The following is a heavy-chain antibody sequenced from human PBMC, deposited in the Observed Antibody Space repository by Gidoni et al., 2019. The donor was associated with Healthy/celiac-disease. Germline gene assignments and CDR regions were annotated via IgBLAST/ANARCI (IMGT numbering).Heavy chain of an antibody. CDR1: GYTFTGYY. Sequence: QVQLVQSGAEVKKPGASVTVSCKASGYTFTGYYMHWVRQAPGQGLEWMGWINPNSGGTNYAQKFQGRVTMTRDTSISTAYMELSRLRSDDTAVYYCAASVNCSSTSCYLGYFQHWGQGTLVTVSS. CDR2: INPNSGGT. J-gene: IGHJ1*01. V-gene: IGHV1-2*02. CDR3: AASVNCSSTSCYLGYFQH. D-gene: IGHD2-2*01.